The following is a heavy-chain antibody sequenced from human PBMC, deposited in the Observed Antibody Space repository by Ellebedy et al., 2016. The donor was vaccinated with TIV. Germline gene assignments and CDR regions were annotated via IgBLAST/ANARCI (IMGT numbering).Heavy chain of an antibody. V-gene: IGHV3-23*01. Sequence: PGGSLRLSCAASGFTFSNYVMSWVRQAPGKGLEWVSSISVGVGNTYYADSVKGRFTISRDNSKNTLYLQMNSLRAEDTAVYYCAKGCGGSCYWEAYWGQGTLVTVSS. CDR1: GFTFSNYV. CDR3: AKGCGGSCYWEAY. CDR2: ISVGVGNT. J-gene: IGHJ4*02. D-gene: IGHD2-15*01.